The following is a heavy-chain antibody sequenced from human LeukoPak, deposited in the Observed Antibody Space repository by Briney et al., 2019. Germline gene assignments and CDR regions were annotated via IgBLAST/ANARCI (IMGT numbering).Heavy chain of an antibody. CDR3: ARIKSAARSNWFDP. CDR1: GGSISGYY. Sequence: SETLSLTCTVSGGSISGYYWSWIRQPPGKGLEWIGYIYHSGSTNYNPSLNSRVTISVDTSKSQFSLKLSSVTAADTAVYYCARIKSAARSNWFDPWGQGTLVTVSS. V-gene: IGHV4-59*08. D-gene: IGHD6-6*01. CDR2: IYHSGST. J-gene: IGHJ5*02.